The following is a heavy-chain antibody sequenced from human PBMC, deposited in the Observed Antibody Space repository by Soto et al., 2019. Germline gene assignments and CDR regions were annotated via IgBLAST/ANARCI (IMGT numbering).Heavy chain of an antibody. Sequence: QVQLVQSGAEVKKPGASVKVSCKASGYTFTSYGISWVRQAPGRGLDWLGWISAYNTNTNYAQKLQGRVTMTTDTSTGTAYMELRSLRSDDTAEYYCARDDSGDYGVDYWGQGTLVTVSS. CDR3: ARDDSGDYGVDY. D-gene: IGHD4-17*01. CDR1: GYTFTSYG. J-gene: IGHJ4*02. V-gene: IGHV1-18*01. CDR2: ISAYNTNT.